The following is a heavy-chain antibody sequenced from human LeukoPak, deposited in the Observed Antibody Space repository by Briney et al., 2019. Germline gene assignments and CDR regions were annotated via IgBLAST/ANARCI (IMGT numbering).Heavy chain of an antibody. CDR3: ARGHYGDYEGRYYFDY. Sequence: SETLSLTCAVYGGSFSGYYWSWIRQPPGKGLEWIGEINHSGSTNYNPSLKSRVTISVDTSKNQFSLKLSSVTAADTAVYYCARGHYGDYEGRYYFDYWGQGTLVTVSS. V-gene: IGHV4-34*01. CDR1: GGSFSGYY. D-gene: IGHD4-17*01. CDR2: INHSGST. J-gene: IGHJ4*02.